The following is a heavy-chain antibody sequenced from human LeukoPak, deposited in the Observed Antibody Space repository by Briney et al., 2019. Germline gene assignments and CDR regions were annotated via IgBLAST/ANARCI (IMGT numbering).Heavy chain of an antibody. CDR1: VFTLSSYW. CDR2: INRDGSST. D-gene: IGHD3-9*01. Sequence: GHSLRLSCAPSVFTLSSYWMHSVRQAAGNELGCVSRINRDGSSTSYADSVKGRFTISRDNAKNTLYLQMNSLRAEDTAVYYCARADILTGYYYYYGMDVWGQGTTVTVSS. CDR3: ARADILTGYYYYYGMDV. J-gene: IGHJ6*02. V-gene: IGHV3-74*01.